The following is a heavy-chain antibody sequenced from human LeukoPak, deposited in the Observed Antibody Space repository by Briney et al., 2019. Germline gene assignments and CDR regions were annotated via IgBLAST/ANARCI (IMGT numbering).Heavy chain of an antibody. D-gene: IGHD3-9*01. CDR1: GFTFSSYG. Sequence: GGTLRLSRAASGFTFSSYGMSWVRQAPGKGLEWVSAISGSGGSTYYADSVKGRFTISRDNSKNTLYLQMNSLRAEDTAVYYCAKVPRYFDPYFDYWGQGTLVTVSS. J-gene: IGHJ4*02. V-gene: IGHV3-23*01. CDR2: ISGSGGST. CDR3: AKVPRYFDPYFDY.